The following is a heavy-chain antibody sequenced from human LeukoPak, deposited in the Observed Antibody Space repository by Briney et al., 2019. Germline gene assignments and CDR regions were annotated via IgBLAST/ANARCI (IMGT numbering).Heavy chain of an antibody. CDR1: VFTFSSYA. J-gene: IGHJ4*02. V-gene: IGHV3-30-3*01. CDR2: ISFDGSNK. CDR3: AKGDNGYSTFDY. D-gene: IGHD5-24*01. Sequence: GGSLRLSCAASVFTFSSYAMYWVRQAPGKGLEWVAAISFDGSNKYYADSVKGRFTISRDNSKDTLYLQMNSLSAEDTAVHYCAKGDNGYSTFDYWGQGTLVTVSS.